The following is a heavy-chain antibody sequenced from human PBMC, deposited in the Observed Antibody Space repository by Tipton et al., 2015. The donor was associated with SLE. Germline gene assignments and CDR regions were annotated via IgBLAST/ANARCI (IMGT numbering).Heavy chain of an antibody. CDR1: GFTFSRYD. D-gene: IGHD3-16*01. Sequence: SLRLSCAASGFTFSRYDMHWVRQAPGKGLEWVAFIRADGSNKDYADSVKGRFTISRDNSKNTLYLQMNRLRVEDTAVYYCAGGTGAYFDHWGQGTLVTVSS. J-gene: IGHJ4*02. V-gene: IGHV3-30*02. CDR3: AGGTGAYFDH. CDR2: IRADGSNK.